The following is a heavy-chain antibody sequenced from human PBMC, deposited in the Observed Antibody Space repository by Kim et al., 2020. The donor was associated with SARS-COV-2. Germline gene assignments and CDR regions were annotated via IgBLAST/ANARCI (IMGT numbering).Heavy chain of an antibody. Sequence: STPTLKSRATISLDTSKNPFSLKLSAVTAADTAVYYCVRDRAARNGMDVWGQGTTVTVSS. J-gene: IGHJ6*02. V-gene: IGHV4-59*01. D-gene: IGHD6-6*01. CDR3: VRDRAARNGMDV.